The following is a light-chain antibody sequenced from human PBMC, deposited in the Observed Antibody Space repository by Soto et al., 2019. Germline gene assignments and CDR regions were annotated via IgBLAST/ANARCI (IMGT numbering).Light chain of an antibody. Sequence: QSVLTQPPSVSGAPGQRVTISCTGSSSNIGAGYDVHWYQQLPGTAPKLLIYGNSNRPSGVPERFSGCKSGTSASLAITGVQEEDDADYYYQTYDSSRSGSVFGGGTKLTVL. CDR2: GNS. CDR3: QTYDSSRSGSV. CDR1: SSNIGAGYD. J-gene: IGLJ2*01. V-gene: IGLV1-40*01.